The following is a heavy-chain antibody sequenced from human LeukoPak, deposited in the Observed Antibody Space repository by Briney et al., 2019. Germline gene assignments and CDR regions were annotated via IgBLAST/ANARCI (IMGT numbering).Heavy chain of an antibody. Sequence: GASVTVSCKASGYTFASYGISWVRQAPGQGLEGMGWISACNGNTNHAQKLQGRVTMTTDTSTSTAYMELRSLRSDDTAVYYCAREPGGNMVADYWGQGTLVTVSS. J-gene: IGHJ4*02. CDR3: AREPGGNMVADY. CDR1: GYTFASYG. D-gene: IGHD5-12*01. CDR2: ISACNGNT. V-gene: IGHV1-18*01.